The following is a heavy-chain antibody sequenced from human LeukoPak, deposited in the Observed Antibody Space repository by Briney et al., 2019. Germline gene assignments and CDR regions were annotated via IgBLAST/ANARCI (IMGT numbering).Heavy chain of an antibody. Sequence: GGSLRLSCAASGFTFSSYAMTWVRQAPGKGLEWVSTISGSGGSTFYADSVKGRFTISRDNSKNTLYLQMNSLRAEDTAVYYCAKGPRVFSFTSCYFDPGAQGTLVPVPS. D-gene: IGHD2-2*01. CDR1: GFTFSSYA. CDR3: AKGPRVFSFTSCYFDP. CDR2: ISGSGGST. J-gene: IGHJ5*02. V-gene: IGHV3-23*01.